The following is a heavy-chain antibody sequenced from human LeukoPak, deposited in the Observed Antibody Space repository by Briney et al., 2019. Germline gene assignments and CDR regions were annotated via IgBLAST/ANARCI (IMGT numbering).Heavy chain of an antibody. CDR1: GFTFDITW. D-gene: IGHD5-18*01. V-gene: IGHV3-74*03. J-gene: IGHJ4*02. CDR3: AKQSLRVHSYGFDN. CDR2: ITSDGSST. Sequence: PGGSLRLSCAASGFTFDITWLHWVRQPPGKGLVWVARITSDGSSTTYAESVKGRFTISRDNAKNTLYLQMNSLRAGDTALSYCAKQSLRVHSYGFDNWGQGTLVTVSS.